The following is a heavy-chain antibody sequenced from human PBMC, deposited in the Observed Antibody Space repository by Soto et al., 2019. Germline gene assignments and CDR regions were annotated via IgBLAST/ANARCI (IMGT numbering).Heavy chain of an antibody. CDR3: ARVVRGVVNWFDP. CDR2: IATYNTNI. V-gene: IGHV1-18*01. CDR1: GDTFTNFG. J-gene: IGHJ5*02. D-gene: IGHD3-10*01. Sequence: HLVQSGPEVKKPGASITVSCKTSGDTFTNFGLSWVRQAPGRGLEWMGWIATYNTNINYAHKFHGRLTLSTDTSTSTAYMELKSLGYDDTAIYYCARVVRGVVNWFDPWGQGTLVTVSS.